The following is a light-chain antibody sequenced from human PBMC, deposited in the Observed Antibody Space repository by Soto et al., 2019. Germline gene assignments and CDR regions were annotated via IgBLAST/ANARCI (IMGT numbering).Light chain of an antibody. CDR3: QQYNSYPWT. J-gene: IGKJ1*01. Sequence: IQMTQSPSTLSASVGDRVTFTCRASQTISTWLAWYQQKPGEAPKLLILKASTLEVGVPSRFSASGSGTEFTLTINTLQPADFATYYCQQYNSYPWTFGQGTKV. V-gene: IGKV1-5*03. CDR2: KAS. CDR1: QTISTW.